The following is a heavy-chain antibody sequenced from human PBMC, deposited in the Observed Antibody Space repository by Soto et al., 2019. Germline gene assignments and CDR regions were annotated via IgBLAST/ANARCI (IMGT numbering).Heavy chain of an antibody. D-gene: IGHD3-22*01. CDR2: ILYNGDT. Sequence: SETLSLTCTVSGGSINNYYWSWIRQPPGKGLEWIGNILYNGDTKYNPSLKSRVTISVDMSKNQFSLKLSSLTAADTAVYYCARDVGYYYDSSGSMAFDIWGQGTMVTVSS. CDR3: ARDVGYYYDSSGSMAFDI. CDR1: GGSINNYY. J-gene: IGHJ3*02. V-gene: IGHV4-59*01.